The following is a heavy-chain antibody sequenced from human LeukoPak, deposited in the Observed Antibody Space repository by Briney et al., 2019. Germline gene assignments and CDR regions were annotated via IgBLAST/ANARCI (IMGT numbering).Heavy chain of an antibody. D-gene: IGHD3-10*01. J-gene: IGHJ6*03. Sequence: GGSLRLSCEASGFTFSSYVMTWVRQAPGRGLEWVSMISGSGYYTYYADSMKGRFSISRDNSKNTLYLQVTRLRVEDTAIYYCAKGQMVRGVITPYYVDDWGKGTTVTVSS. CDR1: GFTFSSYV. CDR3: AKGQMVRGVITPYYVDD. V-gene: IGHV3-23*01. CDR2: ISGSGYYT.